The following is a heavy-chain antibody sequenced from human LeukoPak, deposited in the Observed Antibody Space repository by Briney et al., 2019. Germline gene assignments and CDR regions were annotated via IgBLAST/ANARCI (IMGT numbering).Heavy chain of an antibody. V-gene: IGHV3-43*02. D-gene: IGHD2-2*01. CDR2: ISGDGGST. CDR3: AKDIVSQLGFDY. CDR1: GFTFDDYA. J-gene: IGHJ4*02. Sequence: PGGSLRLSCAASGFTFDDYAMHWVRQAPGKGLEGVSLISGDGGSTYYADSVKGRFTISRDNSKNSLYLQMNILRTEDTALYYCAKDIVSQLGFDYWGQGTLVTVSS.